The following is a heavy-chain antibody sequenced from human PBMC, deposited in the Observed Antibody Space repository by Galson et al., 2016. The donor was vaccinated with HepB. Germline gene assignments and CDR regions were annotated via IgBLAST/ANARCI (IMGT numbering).Heavy chain of an antibody. CDR1: EFTFISYG. CDR2: ISYDGRNQ. CDR3: AKDLTIFGMIMSPGD. Sequence: SLRLSCAVSEFTFISYGMHWVRQAPGKGLEWVAVISYDGRNQHYADSVKGRFTISRDNSKNTLYLQMNSLRPEDTAVYYCAKDLTIFGMIMSPGDWGQGTLVTVSS. D-gene: IGHD3-3*01. V-gene: IGHV3-30*18. J-gene: IGHJ4*02.